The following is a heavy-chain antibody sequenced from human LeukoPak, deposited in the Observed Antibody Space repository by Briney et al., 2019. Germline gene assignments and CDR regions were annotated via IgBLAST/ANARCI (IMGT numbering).Heavy chain of an antibody. CDR3: ARDAIAAAGTQLPYYYYYMDV. CDR2: INPNSGGT. Sequence: ASVKVSCKASEYTFTGYYMHWVRQAPGQGLEWMGWINPNSGGTNYAQKFQGRVTMTRDTSISAAYMELSRLRSDDTAVYYCARDAIAAAGTQLPYYYYYMDVWGKGTTVTISS. V-gene: IGHV1-2*02. CDR1: EYTFTGYY. D-gene: IGHD6-13*01. J-gene: IGHJ6*03.